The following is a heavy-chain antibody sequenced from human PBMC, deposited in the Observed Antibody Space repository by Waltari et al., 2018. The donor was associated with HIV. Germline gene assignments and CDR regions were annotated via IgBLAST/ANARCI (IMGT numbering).Heavy chain of an antibody. CDR3: THSRWGPTDY. D-gene: IGHD7-27*01. J-gene: IGHJ4*02. CDR1: GFSLRTSGVG. CDR2: IFWNDDK. V-gene: IGHV2-5*01. Sequence: QITLKESGPTLVKPTQTLTLPCTFSGFSLRTSGVGVTWIRQPPGKALEWLALIFWNDDKRYSPSLKSRLTITKDTSKNQVVLTMTNMDPVDTATYYCTHSRWGPTDYWGQGTLVTVSS.